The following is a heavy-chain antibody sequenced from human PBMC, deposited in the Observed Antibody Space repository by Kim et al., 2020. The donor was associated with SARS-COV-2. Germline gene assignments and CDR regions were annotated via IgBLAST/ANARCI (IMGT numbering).Heavy chain of an antibody. CDR2: IYYSGST. D-gene: IGHD3-10*01. CDR1: VGSISSSIYY. V-gene: IGHV4-39*01. Sequence: SETLSLTCTVSVGSISSSIYYWGWIRQPPGNGLEWIGSIYYSGSTYYNPSLKSRVTISVDTSKNQFSLKLSSVTAADTAVYYCARRGGYYYGSWTYRYYFEYWGQGTLVTVSS. CDR3: ARRGGYYYGSWTYRYYFEY. J-gene: IGHJ4*02.